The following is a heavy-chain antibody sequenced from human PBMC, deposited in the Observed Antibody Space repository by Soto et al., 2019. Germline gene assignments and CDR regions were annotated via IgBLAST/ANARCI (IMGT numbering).Heavy chain of an antibody. CDR2: INPNNGAT. Sequence: QVQLVQSGAEVKKPGASAKVSCKASGYTFTGYYIHWVRQAPGQGLEWMGWINPNNGATHYAQKFQDRVTMTRDTSISTAYMELNRLRSDDTAVYYCARQGGGFGHSGYGETELFDYWGQGTLVTVSS. D-gene: IGHD3-10*01. CDR3: ARQGGGFGHSGYGETELFDY. J-gene: IGHJ4*02. V-gene: IGHV1-2*02. CDR1: GYTFTGYY.